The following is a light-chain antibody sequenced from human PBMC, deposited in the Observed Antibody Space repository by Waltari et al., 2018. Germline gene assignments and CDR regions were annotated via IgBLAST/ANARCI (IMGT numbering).Light chain of an antibody. J-gene: IGKJ2*01. Sequence: DIQMTQSPSSLSASVGDRVTIICQASQDINTHLNWYQQKAGKAPKVLIYDTSNLEIVVPSRFSGSGSGTDFIFTISSLQPEDIAAYYCQQYDNLPYTFGQGTKLEI. CDR2: DTS. CDR1: QDINTH. V-gene: IGKV1-33*01. CDR3: QQYDNLPYT.